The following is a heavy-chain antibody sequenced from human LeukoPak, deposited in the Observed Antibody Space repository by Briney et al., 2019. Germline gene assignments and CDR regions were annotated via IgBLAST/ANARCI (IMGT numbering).Heavy chain of an antibody. CDR2: INPNSGGT. V-gene: IGHV1-2*04. Sequence: GASVKVSCKASGYTFTGYYMHWVRQAPGQGLEWMGWINPNSGGTNYAQKFQGWVTMTRDTSISTAYMELSRVRSDDTAVYYCARAPRYCSGGSCYPDYWGQGTLVTVSS. CDR1: GYTFTGYY. CDR3: ARAPRYCSGGSCYPDY. D-gene: IGHD2-15*01. J-gene: IGHJ4*02.